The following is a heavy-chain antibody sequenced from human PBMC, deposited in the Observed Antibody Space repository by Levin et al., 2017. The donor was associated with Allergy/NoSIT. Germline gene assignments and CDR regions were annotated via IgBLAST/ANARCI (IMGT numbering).Heavy chain of an antibody. CDR2: ITNSGTPV. V-gene: IGHV3-48*04. CDR3: AKPLGIGEAGWLESGLDV. J-gene: IGHJ6*04. Sequence: PGGSLRLSCAASGFTFSTYGMNWVRQAPDKGLEWVAHITNSGTPVYYGDSVRGRFTISRDNANGLLYLQMNSLRVEDTAVYYCAKPLGIGEAGWLESGLDVWGKGTTVTVFS. CDR1: GFTFSTYG. D-gene: IGHD6-19*01.